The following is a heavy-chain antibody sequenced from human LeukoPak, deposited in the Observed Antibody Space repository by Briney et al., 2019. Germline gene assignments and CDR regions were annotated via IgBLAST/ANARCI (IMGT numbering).Heavy chain of an antibody. CDR1: GDSVSNNNYA. V-gene: IGHV6-1*01. CDR3: AGGYAFDV. CDR2: IYYRSQWRN. Sequence: SQTLSLTCAISGDSVSNNNYAWNWIRQSPSRGLEWLGRIYYRSQWRNDYARSVMSRISVDPDTSKNQFSLHLSSVTPDDTAVYYCAGGYAFDVWGQGTKVTVSS. J-gene: IGHJ3*01.